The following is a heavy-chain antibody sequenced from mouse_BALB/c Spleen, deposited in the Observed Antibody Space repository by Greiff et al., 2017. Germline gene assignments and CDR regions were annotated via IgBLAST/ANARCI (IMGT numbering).Heavy chain of an antibody. CDR3: ARDYYGYLFAY. CDR2: INSNGGST. J-gene: IGHJ3*01. Sequence: EVKLVESGGGLVQPGGSLKLSCAASGFTFSSYGMSWVRQTPDKRLELVATINSNGGSTYYPDSVKGRFTISRDNAKNTLYLQMSSLKSEDTAMYYCARDYYGYLFAYWGQGTLVTVSA. D-gene: IGHD2-2*01. V-gene: IGHV5-6-3*01. CDR1: GFTFSSYG.